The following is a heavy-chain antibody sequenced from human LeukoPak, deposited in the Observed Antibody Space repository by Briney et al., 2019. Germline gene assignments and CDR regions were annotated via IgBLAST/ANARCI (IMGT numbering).Heavy chain of an antibody. D-gene: IGHD3-16*01. V-gene: IGHV4-30-4*02. CDR1: GGSISSGDYY. CDR2: IYDSGST. J-gene: IGHJ4*02. CDR3: ARCPSNFRGEEYFDY. Sequence: SETLSLTCTVSGGSISSGDYYWSCIRQPPGKGLECIGYIYDSGSTYYNPSLKSRVTISVDTSKNQFSLRLTSVTAADTAVYYCARCPSNFRGEEYFDYWGQGTLVTVSS.